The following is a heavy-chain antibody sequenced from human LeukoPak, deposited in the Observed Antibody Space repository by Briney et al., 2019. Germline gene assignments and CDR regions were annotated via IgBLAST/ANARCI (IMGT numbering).Heavy chain of an antibody. CDR1: GYTFTGYY. CDR3: ARLAVTTSGWFDP. V-gene: IGHV1-2*02. D-gene: IGHD4-17*01. J-gene: IGHJ5*02. Sequence: ASVKVSCKTSGYTFTGYYMHWVRQAPGQGFEWMGWINPNTGATNSAQRFQGRVTMTRDTSMSTVYLVLTRLRSDDTAVYYCARLAVTTSGWFDPWGQGTLVTVSS. CDR2: INPNTGAT.